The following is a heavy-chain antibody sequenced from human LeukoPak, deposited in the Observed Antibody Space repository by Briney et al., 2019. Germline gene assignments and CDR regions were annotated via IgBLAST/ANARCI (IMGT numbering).Heavy chain of an antibody. D-gene: IGHD3-22*01. CDR1: GFTFSSYA. J-gene: IGHJ4*02. V-gene: IGHV3-23*01. Sequence: PGGSLRLSCAASGFTFSSYAMSWVRQAPGKGLEWVSAISGSGGSTSYADSVKGRFTISRDNSKNTLYLQMNSLRAEDTAVYYCAKPERRDSSVGEWGQGTLVTVSS. CDR3: AKPERRDSSVGE. CDR2: ISGSGGST.